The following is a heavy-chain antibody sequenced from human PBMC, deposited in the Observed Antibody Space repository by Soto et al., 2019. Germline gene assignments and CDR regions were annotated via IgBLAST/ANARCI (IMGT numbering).Heavy chain of an antibody. J-gene: IGHJ5*02. CDR2: INNDGSSP. CDR1: GFTFSSYW. V-gene: IGHV3-74*01. Sequence: EEQVVESGGGLVQPGGSLRLSCAASGFTFSSYWMHWVRQAPGKGLVWVSRINNDGSSPTYADSVKGRFTISRDNAKNMLYLQMDSLRAEDTAVYYCVRDRPHNWFDPWGKGTLVTVSS. CDR3: VRDRPHNWFDP.